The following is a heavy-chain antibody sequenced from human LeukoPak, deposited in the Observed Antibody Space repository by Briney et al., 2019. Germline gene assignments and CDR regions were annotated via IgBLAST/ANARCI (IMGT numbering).Heavy chain of an antibody. D-gene: IGHD4-17*01. J-gene: IGHJ5*02. V-gene: IGHV4-59*01. CDR3: ARARYGDYDWFDP. CDR1: GGSISSYY. Sequence: SETLSLTCTVSGGSISSYYWSWIRQPPGKGLEWIGYIYYSGGTNYNPSLKSRVTISVDTSKNQFSLKLSSVTAADTAVYYCARARYGDYDWFDPWGQGTLVTVSS. CDR2: IYYSGGT.